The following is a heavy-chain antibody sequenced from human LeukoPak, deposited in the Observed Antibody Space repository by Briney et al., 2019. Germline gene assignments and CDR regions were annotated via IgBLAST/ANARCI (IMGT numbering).Heavy chain of an antibody. V-gene: IGHV3-30-3*01. CDR3: AKGYQWLVGYFDY. J-gene: IGHJ4*02. CDR2: ISYDGSNK. CDR1: GFTFSSYA. Sequence: GRSLRLSCAASGFTFSSYAMHWVRQAPGKGLEWVAVISYDGSNKYYADSVKGRFTISRDNSKNTLYLQMNSLRAEDTAVYYCAKGYQWLVGYFDYWGQGTLVTVSS. D-gene: IGHD6-19*01.